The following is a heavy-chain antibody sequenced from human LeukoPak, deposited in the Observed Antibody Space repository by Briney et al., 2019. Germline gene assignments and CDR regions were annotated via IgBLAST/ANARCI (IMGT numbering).Heavy chain of an antibody. CDR1: GFSFSSNT. Sequence: GGSLRLSCAGSGFSFSSNTMSWVRQAPGRGLERVSAISNNGGRTDYADSVKGRFTISRDNSKSTLYLHMDSLRAEDTAVYYCARDEDTSALSEYWGQGTLVTVSS. CDR2: ISNNGGRT. J-gene: IGHJ4*02. D-gene: IGHD2/OR15-2a*01. V-gene: IGHV3-23*01. CDR3: ARDEDTSALSEY.